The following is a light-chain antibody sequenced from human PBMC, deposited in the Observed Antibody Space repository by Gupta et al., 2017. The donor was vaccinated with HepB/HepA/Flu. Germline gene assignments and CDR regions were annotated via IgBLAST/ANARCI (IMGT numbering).Light chain of an antibody. V-gene: IGLV10-54*04. CDR1: NNNVGDQG. CDR3: SAWDSSLRVWL. CDR2: RNN. Sequence: QAGLTQPPSVSKGLRQTATLTCTGNNNNVGDQGAACLQQHQGHPPKLLSYRNNNRPSGISERFSASRSGNTASLTITGLQPEDETDYYCSAWDSSLRVWLFGGGTRLTVL. J-gene: IGLJ3*02.